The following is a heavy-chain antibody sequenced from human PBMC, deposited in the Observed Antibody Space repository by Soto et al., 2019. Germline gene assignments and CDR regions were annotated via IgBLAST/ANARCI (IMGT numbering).Heavy chain of an antibody. CDR1: VCSISSVVYY. V-gene: IGHV4-31*03. Sequence: QVQLQESGPGLVKPSQTLSLTCTVSVCSISSVVYYWSWIRQHPVKGLECIGYIYYRGSTYYNPSLKRRVTISVNTTKNHFSLTLSSVTAEYTAVYYCARLPYYWGQGTLVTVSS. CDR3: ARLPYY. CDR2: IYYRGST. J-gene: IGHJ4*02.